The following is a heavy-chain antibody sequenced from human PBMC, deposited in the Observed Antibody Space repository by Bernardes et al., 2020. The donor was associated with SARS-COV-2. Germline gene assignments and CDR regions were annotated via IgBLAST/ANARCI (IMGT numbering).Heavy chain of an antibody. D-gene: IGHD3-10*01. V-gene: IGHV3-23*01. Sequence: GGSLRLSCVTSGFTFSGFAMSWVRQAPGKGLQWVSSIRGNSEDTYYAGSLRGRFTIPRDNSKSTLYLQMDSLRGDDTAVYYCTSGSYKLGYWGQGTLVTVSS. CDR3: TSGSYKLGY. J-gene: IGHJ4*02. CDR2: IRGNSEDT. CDR1: GFTFSGFA.